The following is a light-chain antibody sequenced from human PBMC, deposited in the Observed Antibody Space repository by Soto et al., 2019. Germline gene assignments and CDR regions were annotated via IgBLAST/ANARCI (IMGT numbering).Light chain of an antibody. J-gene: IGLJ2*01. Sequence: SSELTQPPSVSVAPGKTARITCGGNNIGSKSVHWYQQKPAQAPVLVIYYDSDRPSGIPERFSGSNSGNTATLTISRVEAGDEADYYCQVWNSSSDHVVLGGGTKLTVL. CDR2: YDS. V-gene: IGLV3-21*04. CDR1: NIGSKS. CDR3: QVWNSSSDHVV.